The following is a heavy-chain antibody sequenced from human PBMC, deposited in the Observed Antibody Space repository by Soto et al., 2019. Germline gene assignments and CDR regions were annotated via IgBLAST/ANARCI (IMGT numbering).Heavy chain of an antibody. D-gene: IGHD3-10*01. Sequence: GASVKVSCKASGYTFTSYGISWVRQAPGQGLEWMGWTSVYNGNTNYAQKLQGRVTMTTDTSTSTAYMELRSLRSDDTAVYFCASWWFGEFVYYHDYRGQGTLVTVSS. V-gene: IGHV1-18*01. CDR3: ASWWFGEFVYYHDY. CDR2: TSVYNGNT. CDR1: GYTFTSYG. J-gene: IGHJ4*02.